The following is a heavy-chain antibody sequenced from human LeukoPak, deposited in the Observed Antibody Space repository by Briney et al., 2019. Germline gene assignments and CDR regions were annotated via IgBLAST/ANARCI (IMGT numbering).Heavy chain of an antibody. CDR1: GFTFRDYA. CDR3: S. V-gene: IGHV3-23*01. Sequence: GGSLRLSCTTSGFTFRDYAMTWVRQAPGKGLEWVSAISGSGGSTYYADSVKGRFTISRDNSKNTLYLQMNSLRAEDTSIALDSWGQGTLVTVSS. CDR2: ISGSGGST. J-gene: IGHJ4*02.